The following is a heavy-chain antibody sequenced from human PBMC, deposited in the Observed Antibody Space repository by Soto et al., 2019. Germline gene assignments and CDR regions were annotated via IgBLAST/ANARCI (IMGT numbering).Heavy chain of an antibody. V-gene: IGHV4-59*01. Sequence: SETLSLTCTVSGGSMSSNYLTWIRQSPGKGLEWIGYIYYTGSTKYNPSLKSRVTISLDTSKNQFSLRLTSVTSADTAAYYCARGGSYGDFFDYWGQGAQVTVSS. J-gene: IGHJ4*02. D-gene: IGHD4-17*01. CDR3: ARGGSYGDFFDY. CDR2: IYYTGST. CDR1: GGSMSSNY.